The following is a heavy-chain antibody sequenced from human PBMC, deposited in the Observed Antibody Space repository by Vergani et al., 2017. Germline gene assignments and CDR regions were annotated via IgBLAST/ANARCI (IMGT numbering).Heavy chain of an antibody. CDR3: ARGGLYTXFDY. V-gene: IGHV4-59*01. D-gene: IGHD3-16*02. Sequence: QVQLQESGPGLVKPSETLSLTCTVSGGSISSYYWSWIRQPPGKGLEWIGYIYYSGSTNYNPSLKSRVTISVDTSKNQFSLKLSSVTAADTAVYYCARGGLYTXFDYWGQGTLVTVSS. J-gene: IGHJ4*02. CDR2: IYYSGST. CDR1: GGSISSYY.